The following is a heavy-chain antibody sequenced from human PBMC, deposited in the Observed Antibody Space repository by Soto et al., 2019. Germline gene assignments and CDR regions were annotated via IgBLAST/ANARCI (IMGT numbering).Heavy chain of an antibody. CDR2: IYYTGST. D-gene: IGHD2-15*01. CDR3: ARHRPYSTPSDFDY. Sequence: LVPQPLTYTVFGGSSRSYCCSRIRKPKGKGLEWIGYIYYTGSTNYNPSLKSRVTISVDTSKKQFSLKLSSVTAADTAVYYCARHRPYSTPSDFDYWSHGTQDTGSS. V-gene: IGHV4-59*08. J-gene: IGHJ4*01. CDR1: GGSSRSYC.